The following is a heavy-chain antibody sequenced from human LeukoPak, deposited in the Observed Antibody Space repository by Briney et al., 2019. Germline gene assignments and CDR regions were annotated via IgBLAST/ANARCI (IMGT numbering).Heavy chain of an antibody. CDR1: GFTFDDYA. V-gene: IGHV3-30*18. Sequence: GGSLRLSCAASGFTFDDYAMHWVRQAPGKGLEWVAVISYDGSNKYYADSVKGRFTISRDNSKNTLYLQMNSLRAEDTAVYYCAKDTDNYSALDYWGQGTLVTVSS. D-gene: IGHD4-11*01. J-gene: IGHJ4*02. CDR2: ISYDGSNK. CDR3: AKDTDNYSALDY.